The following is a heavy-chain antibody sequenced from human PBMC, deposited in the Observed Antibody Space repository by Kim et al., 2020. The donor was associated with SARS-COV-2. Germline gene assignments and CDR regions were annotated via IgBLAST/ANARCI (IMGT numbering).Heavy chain of an antibody. CDR1: GYTFTGYY. Sequence: ASVKVSCKASGYTFTGYYMHWVRQAPGQGLEWMGRINPNSGGTNYAQKFQGRVTMTRDTSISTAYMELSRLRSDDTAVYYCARGDGSGGGYYYYGMDVWGQGTTVTVSS. CDR3: ARGDGSGGGYYYYGMDV. D-gene: IGHD3-10*01. J-gene: IGHJ6*02. V-gene: IGHV1-2*06. CDR2: INPNSGGT.